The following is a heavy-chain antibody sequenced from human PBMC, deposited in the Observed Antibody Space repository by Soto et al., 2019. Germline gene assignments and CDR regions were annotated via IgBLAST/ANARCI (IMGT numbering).Heavy chain of an antibody. CDR2: IYYSGST. CDR1: GGSISSYY. D-gene: IGHD3-10*01. Sequence: SETLSLTCTVSGGSISSYYWSWIRQPPGKGLEWIGYIYYSGSTNYNPSLKSRVTISVDTPKNQFSLKLSSVTAADTAVYYCARSMVRGVLTYWGQGTLVTVSS. V-gene: IGHV4-59*01. CDR3: ARSMVRGVLTY. J-gene: IGHJ4*02.